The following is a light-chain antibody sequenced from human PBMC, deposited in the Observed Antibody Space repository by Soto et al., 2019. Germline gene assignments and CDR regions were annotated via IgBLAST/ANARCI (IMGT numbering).Light chain of an antibody. J-gene: IGKJ1*01. V-gene: IGKV1-39*01. Sequence: DIQMTQSPSSLSASVGDRVTITCRASQSISSYLNWYQQKPGKAPKLLIYAASSLPSGVPSRFSGGGSVTDFTLTISILQPEDFATYCCQRSYSTPPRTFGQGTKVEIK. CDR2: AAS. CDR1: QSISSY. CDR3: QRSYSTPPRT.